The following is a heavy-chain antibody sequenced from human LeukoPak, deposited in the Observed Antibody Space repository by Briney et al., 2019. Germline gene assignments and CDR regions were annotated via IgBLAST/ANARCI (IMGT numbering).Heavy chain of an antibody. CDR3: ARGRRIAAAGTSDYYYYMYV. J-gene: IGHJ6*03. D-gene: IGHD6-13*01. CDR2: MNPNSGST. Sequence: ASVKVSCKASGYTFTCYNINWVRQATGQGLEWMGWMNPNSGSTGYAQKFKGRITMTRNTCISTAYMELSRLRSEDTAVYYCARGRRIAAAGTSDYYYYMYVWGKGTTVTVS. CDR1: GYTFTCYN. V-gene: IGHV1-8*01.